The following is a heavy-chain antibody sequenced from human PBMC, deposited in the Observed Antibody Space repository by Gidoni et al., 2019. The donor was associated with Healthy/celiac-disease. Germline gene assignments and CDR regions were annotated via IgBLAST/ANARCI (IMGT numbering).Heavy chain of an antibody. V-gene: IGHV1-3*01. Sequence: QVQLVQSGAEVKKPGASVKVSCKASGYTFTSYAMHWVRQAPGQRLEWMGWINAGNGNTKYSQKFQGRVTITRDTSASTAYMELSSLRSEDTAVYYCARVFRAITIFGVVPVGFDPWGQGTLVTVSS. J-gene: IGHJ5*02. D-gene: IGHD3-3*01. CDR2: INAGNGNT. CDR1: GYTFTSYA. CDR3: ARVFRAITIFGVVPVGFDP.